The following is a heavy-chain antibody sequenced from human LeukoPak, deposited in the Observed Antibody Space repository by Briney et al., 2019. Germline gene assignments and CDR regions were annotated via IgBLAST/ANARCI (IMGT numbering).Heavy chain of an antibody. D-gene: IGHD5-24*01. J-gene: IGHJ4*02. CDR2: INHSGST. CDR1: GGSFSGYY. Sequence: PSETLSLTRAVYGGSFSGYYWSWIRQPPGKGLEWIGEINHSGSTNYNPSLKSRVTISVDTSKNQFSLKLSSVTAADTAVYYCARDLRYGYSYFDYWGQGTLVTVSS. CDR3: ARDLRYGYSYFDY. V-gene: IGHV4-34*01.